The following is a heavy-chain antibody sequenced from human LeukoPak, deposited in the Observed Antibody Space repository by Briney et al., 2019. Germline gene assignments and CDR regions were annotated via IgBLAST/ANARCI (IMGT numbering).Heavy chain of an antibody. Sequence: SQTLSLTCTVSGVSISSGDYYWTWIRQPPGKGLEWIGYTNYSGSTYYNPSLKSRVTISVDMSKKQFFLKLSSVTAADTAVYYCARGRYYGSGSYRWFDPRGQGTLVTVSS. CDR3: ARGRYYGSGSYRWFDP. D-gene: IGHD3-10*01. V-gene: IGHV4-30-4*08. CDR1: GVSISSGDYY. CDR2: TNYSGST. J-gene: IGHJ5*02.